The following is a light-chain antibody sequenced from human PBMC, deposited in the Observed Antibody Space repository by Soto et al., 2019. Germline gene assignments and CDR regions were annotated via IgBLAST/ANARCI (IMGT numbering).Light chain of an antibody. Sequence: DIVMTQSPDSLDLSLGERATINCKSTQSLLYASNNRNYLAWYRQKPGQPPQLLIYWASTRESGVPDRFNGSGSGTDFTLTISSLQSEDAAIFYCQPYFNTPYTFGQGTKLQIK. CDR2: WAS. CDR3: QPYFNTPYT. V-gene: IGKV4-1*01. J-gene: IGKJ2*01. CDR1: QSLLYASNNRNY.